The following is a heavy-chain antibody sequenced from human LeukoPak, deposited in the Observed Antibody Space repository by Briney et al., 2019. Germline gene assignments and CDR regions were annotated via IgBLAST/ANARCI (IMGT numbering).Heavy chain of an antibody. D-gene: IGHD1-14*01. V-gene: IGHV4-59*01. CDR3: AGRTRYYYYYGMDV. Sequence: SETLSLTCTVSGGSISSYYWSWIRQPPGKGLEWIGYIYYSGSTNYNPSLKSRVTVSVDTSKNQFSLKLSSVTAADTAVYYCAGRTRYYYYYGMDVWGQGTTVTVSS. CDR2: IYYSGST. J-gene: IGHJ6*02. CDR1: GGSISSYY.